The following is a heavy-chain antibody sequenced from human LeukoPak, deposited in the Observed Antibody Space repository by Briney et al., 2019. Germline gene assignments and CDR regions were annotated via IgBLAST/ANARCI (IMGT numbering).Heavy chain of an antibody. CDR1: GFTFSSYA. Sequence: PGGSLRLSCAASGFTFSSYAMSWVRQAPGKGLEWVSFLRKDGSGENYAESVRGRFTISRDNSKNMVYLQLTSLRSEDTAVYCCAKDRGDFPPYFDSWGRGTLVTVSS. CDR3: AKDRGDFPPYFDS. D-gene: IGHD4-17*01. J-gene: IGHJ4*02. V-gene: IGHV3-30*02. CDR2: LRKDGSGE.